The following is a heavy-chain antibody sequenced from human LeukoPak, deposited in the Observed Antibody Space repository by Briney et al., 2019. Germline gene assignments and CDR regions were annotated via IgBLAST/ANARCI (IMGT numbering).Heavy chain of an antibody. Sequence: QPGGSLRLSCAASGFTFSSYEMNWVRQAPGKGLERFSYISSSGSTIYYADSVKGRFTISRDNAKNSLYLQMNSLRAEDTAVYYCAELGITMIGGVWGKGTTVTISS. CDR3: AELGITMIGGV. V-gene: IGHV3-48*03. CDR2: ISSSGSTI. CDR1: GFTFSSYE. D-gene: IGHD3-10*02. J-gene: IGHJ6*04.